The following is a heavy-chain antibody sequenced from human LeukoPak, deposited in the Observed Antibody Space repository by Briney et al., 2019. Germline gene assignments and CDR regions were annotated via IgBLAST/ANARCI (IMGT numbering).Heavy chain of an antibody. D-gene: IGHD2-2*02. CDR2: ISSSSSYI. J-gene: IGHJ4*02. CDR3: ARDLRGYCSSTSCYTRGGY. Sequence: GGSLRLSCAASGFTFSSYSMNWVRQAPGKGLEWVSSISSSSSYIYYADSVKGRFTISRDNAKNSLYLQMNSLRAEDTAVYYCARDLRGYCSSTSCYTRGGYWGQGTLITVSS. CDR1: GFTFSSYS. V-gene: IGHV3-21*01.